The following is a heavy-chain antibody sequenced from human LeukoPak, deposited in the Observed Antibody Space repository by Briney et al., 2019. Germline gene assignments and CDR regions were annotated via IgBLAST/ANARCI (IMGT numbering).Heavy chain of an antibody. CDR2: ISGSCGSS. D-gene: IGHD6-6*01. CDR1: GFTFSSYA. V-gene: IGHV3-23*01. CDR3: AKVRSSSPAVDY. J-gene: IGHJ4*02. Sequence: GGSLRLSCAASGFTFSSYAMSWVRQAPGKGLEWGSAISGSCGSSYYSGSGKGRFTISRDNSKNTLYPPMNSLRAEDTAVYYCAKVRSSSPAVDYWGPGTLVTVSS.